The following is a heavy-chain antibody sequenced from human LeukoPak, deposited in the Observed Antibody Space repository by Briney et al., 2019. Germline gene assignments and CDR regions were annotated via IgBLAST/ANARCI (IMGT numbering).Heavy chain of an antibody. J-gene: IGHJ4*02. V-gene: IGHV3-66*01. D-gene: IGHD3-22*01. CDR3: AKDDNYYDSSGYYDY. CDR1: GFTVSSKC. Sequence: GGSLRLSCAASGFTVSSKCMSWVRQAPGTGLEWVSAIFDRGSTYYADSVKGRFTISRDNSKNTLYLQMNSLRAEDTAVYYCAKDDNYYDSSGYYDYWGQGTLVTVSS. CDR2: IFDRGST.